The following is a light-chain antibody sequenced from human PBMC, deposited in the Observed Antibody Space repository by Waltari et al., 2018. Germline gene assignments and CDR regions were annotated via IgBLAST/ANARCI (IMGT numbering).Light chain of an antibody. Sequence: DIQMTQSPSSLSASVGDRVTITCQASQDISNYLNWYQQKPGKAPKLLIYDASNLETGVPSRFSGSGAGTDFPFTISSLQPEDIATYYCQQYDNLFTFGPGTKVDIK. CDR3: QQYDNLFT. V-gene: IGKV1-33*01. CDR1: QDISNY. J-gene: IGKJ3*01. CDR2: DAS.